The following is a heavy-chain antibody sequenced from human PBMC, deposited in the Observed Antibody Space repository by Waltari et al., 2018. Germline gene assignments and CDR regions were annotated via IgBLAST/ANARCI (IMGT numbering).Heavy chain of an antibody. J-gene: IGHJ4*02. CDR3: VREKDLGGTCVFDF. V-gene: IGHV3-74*01. D-gene: IGHD1-26*01. CDR1: GFGVSNHW. Sequence: EVQLVESGGGRVKTGGSLRLSGAAAGFGVSNHWMDWVRQVPGKGLVWVARTNKDGSGTAYADFVEGRLTISRDNAKSTLHLQMTSLTAEDTAVYYCVREKDLGGTCVFDFWGRGTLVTVSS. CDR2: TNKDGSGT.